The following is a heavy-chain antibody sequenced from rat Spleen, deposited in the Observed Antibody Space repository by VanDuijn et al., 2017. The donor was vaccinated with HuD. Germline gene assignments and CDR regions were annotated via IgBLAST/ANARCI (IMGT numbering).Heavy chain of an antibody. CDR3: TSSRYGGSGYFDF. D-gene: IGHD4-1*01. V-gene: IGHV2S13*01. CDR2: IWSGGNT. J-gene: IGHJ1*01. CDR1: GFSLTSYH. Sequence: QVQLKESGPGLMQPSQTLSLTCIVSGFSLTSYHVHWVRQSPGKGLEWMAVIWSGGNTDYNSALKSRLSISRDTSKTQVFLKVKNLKTEDTGIYYCTSSRYGGSGYFDFWGPGTMVTVSS.